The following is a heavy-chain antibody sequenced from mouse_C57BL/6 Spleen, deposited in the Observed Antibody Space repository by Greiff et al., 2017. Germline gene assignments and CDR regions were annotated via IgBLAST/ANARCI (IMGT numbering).Heavy chain of an antibody. Sequence: QVQLQQPGAELVRPGTSVKLSCKASGYTFTSYWMHWVKQRPGQGLEWIGVIDPSDSYTNYNQKFKGKATLTVDTSSSTAYMQLSSLTSEDSAVYYCARSTWDYAMDDWGQGTSVTVSS. CDR2: IDPSDSYT. CDR3: ARSTWDYAMDD. CDR1: GYTFTSYW. V-gene: IGHV1-59*01. D-gene: IGHD2-1*01. J-gene: IGHJ4*01.